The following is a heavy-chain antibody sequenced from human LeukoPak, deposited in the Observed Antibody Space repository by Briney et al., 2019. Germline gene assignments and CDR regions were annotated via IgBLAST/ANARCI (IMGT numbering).Heavy chain of an antibody. CDR2: INPNNGGT. CDR3: AGEDNSSGHRPFDI. J-gene: IGHJ3*02. V-gene: IGHV1-2*06. Sequence: ASVKVSCKASGYTFTGYYIHWVRQAPGQGLEWMGRINPNNGGTNYAQKFQGRVTMTRDMSMSTAYMELSRLRSVDTAVYYCAGEDNSSGHRPFDIWGQGTVVTVPS. D-gene: IGHD3-22*01. CDR1: GYTFTGYY.